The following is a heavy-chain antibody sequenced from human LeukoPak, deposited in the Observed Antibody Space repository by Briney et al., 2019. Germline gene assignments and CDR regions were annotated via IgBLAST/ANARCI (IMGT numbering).Heavy chain of an antibody. D-gene: IGHD2-2*01. CDR1: GFTFSSYG. Sequence: GGSLRLSCAASGFTFSSYGMHWVRQAPGKGLEWVAVILYDGSNKYYADSVKGRFTISRDNSKNTLYLQMNSLRAEDTAVYYCAKTASGYQLLHDAFDLWGQGTMVTVSS. CDR2: ILYDGSNK. V-gene: IGHV3-33*06. J-gene: IGHJ3*01. CDR3: AKTASGYQLLHDAFDL.